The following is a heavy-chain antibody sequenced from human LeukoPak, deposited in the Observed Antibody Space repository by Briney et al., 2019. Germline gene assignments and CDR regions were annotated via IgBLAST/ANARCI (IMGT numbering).Heavy chain of an antibody. J-gene: IGHJ5*02. CDR2: IYYSVTT. CDR3: ATGSKVVISMNWFDP. Sequence: SETLSLTCTVSGGSISSSSYYWGWIRQPPGKGLEWIGSIYYSVTTYYNPSLKSRVTISVDTSKNQFSLKLSSVTAADTAVYYCATGSKVVISMNWFDPWGQGTLVTVSS. V-gene: IGHV4-39*07. CDR1: GGSISSSSYY. D-gene: IGHD3-22*01.